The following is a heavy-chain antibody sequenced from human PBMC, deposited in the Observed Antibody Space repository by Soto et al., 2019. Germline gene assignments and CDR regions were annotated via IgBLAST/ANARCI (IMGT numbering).Heavy chain of an antibody. CDR2: ISAYNGNT. CDR3: ARCGRPEADPYYCSGMTD. CDR1: GYTFTNYG. J-gene: IGHJ6*02. Sequence: ASVKVSCKASGYTFTNYGISWVRQAPGQGLEWMGWISAYNGNTNYAQRFQDRGIMTADRFTSTAYMELRSLASDDTSVYYCARCGRPEADPYYCSGMTDLGQGTAVT. D-gene: IGHD6-19*01. V-gene: IGHV1-18*04.